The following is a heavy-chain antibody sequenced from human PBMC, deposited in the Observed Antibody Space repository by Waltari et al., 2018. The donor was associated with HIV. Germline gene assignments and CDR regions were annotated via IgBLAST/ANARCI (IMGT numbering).Heavy chain of an antibody. V-gene: IGHV3-7*01. CDR2: IKQDGSEK. J-gene: IGHJ4*02. CDR3: AREPLGEHRGILDY. Sequence: EVQLGESGGGLVQPGGSLRLYCAASGFTFSSYWMSWVRQAPGKGLGGLANIKQDGSEKYYVDSGKGRFTSSRDNAKNALYLQMNSLRAEDTAVYYWAREPLGEHRGILDYWGQGTLVTVSS. CDR1: GFTFSSYW. D-gene: IGHD3-10*01.